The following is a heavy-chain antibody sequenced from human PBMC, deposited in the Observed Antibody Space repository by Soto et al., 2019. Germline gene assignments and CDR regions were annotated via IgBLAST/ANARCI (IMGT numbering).Heavy chain of an antibody. CDR2: MFYSGST. J-gene: IGHJ4*02. D-gene: IGHD7-27*01. CDR1: GGSISSTTYY. CDR3: AKENWANPDS. Sequence: SETLSLTCSVSGGSISSTTYYWGWIRQPPGKTLEWIGSMFYSGSTYYNPSLKSRVTISVDTSKNKLSRKLSSVTVEDTAVYYCAKENWANPDSWGQGTLVTVSS. V-gene: IGHV4-39*07.